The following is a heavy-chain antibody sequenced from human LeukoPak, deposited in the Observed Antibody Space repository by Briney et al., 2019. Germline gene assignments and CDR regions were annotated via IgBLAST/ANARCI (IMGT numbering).Heavy chain of an antibody. D-gene: IGHD3/OR15-3a*01. V-gene: IGHV1-24*01. CDR2: FDSEDGET. CDR1: GYTXTGLS. J-gene: IGHJ3*02. CDR3: ATDRDDFLAFDI. Sequence: GASVTVSCKVSGYTXTGLSMHWVRQAPGKGLDWMGGFDSEDGETIYAQKFQGRVTMTEDTSTDTAYMELSSLRSEDTAVYYCATDRDDFLAFDIWGQGTMVTVSS.